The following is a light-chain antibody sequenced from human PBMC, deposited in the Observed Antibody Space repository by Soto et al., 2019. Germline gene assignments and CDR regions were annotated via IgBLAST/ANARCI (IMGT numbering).Light chain of an antibody. J-gene: IGKJ1*01. CDR1: QTFSRN. CDR2: AAS. Sequence: EMVLTQSPATLSVSLGETATLSCRTSQTFSRNLAWYQHKPGQPPRLLIYAASTRVTGIPARFSGSRSGSEFTLTISSVQSEDCAVSYCHQYHYWPPETFGQGTKVEIK. V-gene: IGKV3-15*01. CDR3: HQYHYWPPET.